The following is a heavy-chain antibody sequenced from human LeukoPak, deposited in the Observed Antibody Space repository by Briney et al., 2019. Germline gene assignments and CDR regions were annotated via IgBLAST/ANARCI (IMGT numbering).Heavy chain of an antibody. V-gene: IGHV1-8*03. CDR3: AREVGAPANWFAP. D-gene: IGHD1-26*01. J-gene: IGHJ5*02. CDR2: MNPSSGHT. CDR1: GYTFGSYD. Sequence: ASVKVSCKASGYTFGSYDINWVRQAAGQGLEGRGWMNPSSGHTNYAQKFQGRVTITRNTSISTAYMELSSLRSEDTAVYYCAREVGAPANWFAPWGQGTLVTVSS.